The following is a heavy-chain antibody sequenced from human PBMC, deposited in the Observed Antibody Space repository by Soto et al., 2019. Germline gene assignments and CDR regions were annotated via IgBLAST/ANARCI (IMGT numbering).Heavy chain of an antibody. V-gene: IGHV4-31*03. CDR2: IYYSGTT. D-gene: IGHD2-21*02. J-gene: IGHJ4*02. Sequence: QVQLQESGPGLVKPSQTLSLTFTVSGVSISSGGYYWSWIRQHPGAGLEWIGYIYYSGTTNYNPSFKSRVTISVDTSKNQFSLKLSSVTAADTAVYYCAKGVVVVTPFDYWGRGALVTVSS. CDR3: AKGVVVVTPFDY. CDR1: GVSISSGGYY.